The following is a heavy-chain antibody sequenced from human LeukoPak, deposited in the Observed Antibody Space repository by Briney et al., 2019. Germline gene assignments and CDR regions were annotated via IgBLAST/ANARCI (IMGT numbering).Heavy chain of an antibody. CDR1: GGTFSSYA. CDR2: MNPNSGNT. D-gene: IGHD6-6*01. V-gene: IGHV1-8*03. CDR3: ARGGPSIAARNWFDP. J-gene: IGHJ5*02. Sequence: ASVKVSCKASGGTFSSYAISWVRQATGQGLEWMGWMNPNSGNTGYAQKFQGRVTITRNTSISTAYMELSSLRSEDTAVYYCARGGPSIAARNWFDPWGQGTLVTASS.